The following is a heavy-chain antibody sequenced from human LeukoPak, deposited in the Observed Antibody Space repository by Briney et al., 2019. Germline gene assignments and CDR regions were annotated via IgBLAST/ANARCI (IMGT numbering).Heavy chain of an antibody. CDR1: GYTFTGYY. D-gene: IGHD3-9*01. CDR3: ARDYYDILTGYYNGVDY. Sequence: ASVKVSCKASGYTFTGYYIHWVRQAPGQGLEWMGWINPNSGGTNYAQKFQGRVTMTRDTSISTAYMELSRLRSDDTAVYHCARDYYDILTGYYNGVDYWGQGTLVTVSS. V-gene: IGHV1-2*02. CDR2: INPNSGGT. J-gene: IGHJ4*02.